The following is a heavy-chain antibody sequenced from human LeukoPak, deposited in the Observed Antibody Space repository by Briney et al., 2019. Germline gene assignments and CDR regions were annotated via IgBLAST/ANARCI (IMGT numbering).Heavy chain of an antibody. CDR3: AKASVAFRGSSLRPFDY. CDR2: ISWNSGYI. V-gene: IGHV3-9*01. CDR1: GFTFDDYA. D-gene: IGHD4-17*01. Sequence: PGGSLRLSCAASGFTFDDYAMHWVRQAPGKGLEWVSGISWNSGYIGYADSVKGRFTISRDNSKNTLYLQMNSLRAEDTAVYYCAKASVAFRGSSLRPFDYWGQGTLVTVSS. J-gene: IGHJ4*02.